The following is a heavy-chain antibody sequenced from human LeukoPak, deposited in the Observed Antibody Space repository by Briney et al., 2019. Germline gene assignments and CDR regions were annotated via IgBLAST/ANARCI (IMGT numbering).Heavy chain of an antibody. J-gene: IGHJ4*02. CDR1: GYTFTGYS. Sequence: GASVKVSCKASGYTFTGYSIHWVRQAPGQGLEWMGWINPENGDTGYAHNFQGRVTMTSDTSITTASMELSSLRSDDTAVYYCVKKIRGPSHPLDFWGQGALVTVSS. CDR2: INPENGDT. V-gene: IGHV1-2*02. CDR3: VKKIRGPSHPLDF. D-gene: IGHD5-12*01.